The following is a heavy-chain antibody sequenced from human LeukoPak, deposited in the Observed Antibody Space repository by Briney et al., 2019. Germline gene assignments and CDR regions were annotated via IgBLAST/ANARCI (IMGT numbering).Heavy chain of an antibody. V-gene: IGHV3-21*01. CDR1: GFTFSSYT. D-gene: IGHD3-22*01. CDR2: ISSSTNYI. Sequence: PGGSLRLSCVASGFTFSSYTMNWVRQAPGKGLEWVSSISSSTNYIYYADSVKGRFTISRDNAKNSLYLQMNSLRAEDTAVYYCAREGFDSSGYLDYWGQGTLVTVSS. CDR3: AREGFDSSGYLDY. J-gene: IGHJ4*02.